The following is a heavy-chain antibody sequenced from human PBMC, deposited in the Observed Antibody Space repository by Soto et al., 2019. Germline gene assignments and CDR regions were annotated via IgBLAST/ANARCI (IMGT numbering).Heavy chain of an antibody. CDR1: GGSISSGGYY. Sequence: PSETLSLTCTVSGGSISSGGYYWSWIRQHPGKGLEWIGYIYYSGSTYYNPSLKSRVTISVDTSKNQFSLKLGSVTAADTAVYYCARGGSAPSSDFWSGYWSRYYYMDVWGKGTTVTVSS. V-gene: IGHV4-31*03. J-gene: IGHJ6*03. CDR2: IYYSGST. CDR3: ARGGSAPSSDFWSGYWSRYYYMDV. D-gene: IGHD3-3*01.